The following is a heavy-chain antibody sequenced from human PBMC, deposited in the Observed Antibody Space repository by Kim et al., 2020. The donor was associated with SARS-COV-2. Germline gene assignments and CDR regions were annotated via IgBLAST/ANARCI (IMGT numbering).Heavy chain of an antibody. Sequence: GGSLRLSCAASGFTFSSYSMNWVRQAPGKGLEWVSSISSSSSYIYYADSVKGRFTISRDNAKNSLYLQMNSLRAEDTAVYYCARDASPESSSWYYYYYGMDGRGQGTTVTVS. V-gene: IGHV3-21*01. CDR3: ARDASPESSSWYYYYYGMDG. D-gene: IGHD6-13*01. J-gene: IGHJ6*02. CDR1: GFTFSSYS. CDR2: ISSSSSYI.